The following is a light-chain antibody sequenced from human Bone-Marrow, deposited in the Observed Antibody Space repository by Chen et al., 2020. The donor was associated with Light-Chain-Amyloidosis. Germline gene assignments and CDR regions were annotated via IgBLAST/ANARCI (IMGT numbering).Light chain of an antibody. J-gene: IGLJ1*01. CDR1: SSDVGGVNH. V-gene: IGLV2-14*01. CDR2: EVT. CDR3: SSYTITNTLV. Sequence: QSALTQPASVSGSPGPSITISCTGTSSDVGGVNHVSWYQQHPDKAPTLMMYEVTNRPSWCPGRCAGFNSDNTASLSIAGLQTEDEAYYFCSSYTITNTLVFGSGTRVTVL.